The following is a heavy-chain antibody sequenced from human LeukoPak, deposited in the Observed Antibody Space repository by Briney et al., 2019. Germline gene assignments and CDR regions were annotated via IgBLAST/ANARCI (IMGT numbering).Heavy chain of an antibody. D-gene: IGHD2-2*01. Sequence: NPGGSLRLSCAASGFTFSSYAMSWVRQAPGKGLEWVSAISGSGGSTYYADSVRGRFTISRDNSKDTLYLQVSSLRAEDTAVYYCAKGAYSTSWWSVDYWGQGTLVTVSS. V-gene: IGHV3-23*01. J-gene: IGHJ4*02. CDR1: GFTFSSYA. CDR2: ISGSGGST. CDR3: AKGAYSTSWWSVDY.